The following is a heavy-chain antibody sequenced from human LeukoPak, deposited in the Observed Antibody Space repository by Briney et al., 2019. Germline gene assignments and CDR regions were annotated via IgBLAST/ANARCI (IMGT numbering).Heavy chain of an antibody. Sequence: GSLRLSCAASGFTFTNYAMSWVRQTPGKGLEWIGSIFYDGSADYHPSLKSRVAISVDTSKNIFSLKVKSVTAADTAVYFCVRYYGSGRGADYWGQGTLVTVSS. V-gene: IGHV4-59*05. CDR2: IFYDGSA. CDR3: VRYYGSGRGADY. D-gene: IGHD3-10*01. CDR1: GFTFTNYA. J-gene: IGHJ4*02.